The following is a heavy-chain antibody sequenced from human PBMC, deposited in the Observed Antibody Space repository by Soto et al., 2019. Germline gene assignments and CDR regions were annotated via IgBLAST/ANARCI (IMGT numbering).Heavy chain of an antibody. CDR3: ARDWGAPGRGSALGYYYHVGMDV. CDR2: IKECGSEA. D-gene: IGHD3-16*01. Sequence: EVQLVESGGGLVQPGGSLRLSCAASGFTFSTYWMNWVRQAPGKGLEWVANIKECGSEAYYVDSVKGRFTISRDNAKNSLYLDMNSLRSEDTAVYYCARDWGAPGRGSALGYYYHVGMDVWGQGTTVTVPS. CDR1: GFTFSTYW. V-gene: IGHV3-7*05. J-gene: IGHJ6*02.